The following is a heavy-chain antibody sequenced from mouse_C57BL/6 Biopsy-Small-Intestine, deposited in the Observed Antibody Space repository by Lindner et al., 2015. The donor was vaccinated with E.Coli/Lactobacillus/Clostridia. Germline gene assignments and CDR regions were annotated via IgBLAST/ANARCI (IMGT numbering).Heavy chain of an antibody. CDR2: INPSGGST. D-gene: IGHD1-2*01. J-gene: IGHJ1*03. Sequence: SVKVSCKASGYTFTDYYIHWVRQAPGQGLEWVGIINPSGGSTHYAQNFQGRVIVTRDTSTSTVYMELSSLRSDDTAVYYCAKEGSLYGMDVWGKGTTVTVSS. V-gene: IGHV1S61*01. CDR1: GYTFTDYY. CDR3: AKEGSLYGMDV.